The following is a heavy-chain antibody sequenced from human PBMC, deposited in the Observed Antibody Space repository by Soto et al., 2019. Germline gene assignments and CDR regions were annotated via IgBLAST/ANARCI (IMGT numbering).Heavy chain of an antibody. CDR3: TRPYCSSTSCADDYYYYGMDV. CDR2: VRSKDNSYAT. D-gene: IGHD2-2*01. J-gene: IGHJ6*02. Sequence: EVQLVESGGGLVQPGGSLKLSCAASGFTFSGSAMHWVRQASGNGLEWVGRVRSKDNSYATAYAASVKGRFTISRNDSKNTEYLQMNSLKTEDTAVYYCTRPYCSSTSCADDYYYYGMDVWGQGTTVTVSS. CDR1: GFTFSGSA. V-gene: IGHV3-73*02.